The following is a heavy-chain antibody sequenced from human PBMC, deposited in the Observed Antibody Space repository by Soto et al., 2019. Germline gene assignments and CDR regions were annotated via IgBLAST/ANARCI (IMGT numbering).Heavy chain of an antibody. D-gene: IGHD3-9*01. V-gene: IGHV3-23*01. J-gene: IGHJ4*02. CDR2: ISGGGGGT. CDR1: GFTFNSYA. Sequence: EVQLLESGGGLVQPGGSLRLSCAVSGFTFNSYAMNWVRQAPGKGLEWVSSISGGGGGTYYADSLKGRLTISRDNSKSTLYLQKNSLRAEDTAVNYCAKGLRYDILAAYHAFDYWGPGTLVTVSS. CDR3: AKGLRYDILAAYHAFDY.